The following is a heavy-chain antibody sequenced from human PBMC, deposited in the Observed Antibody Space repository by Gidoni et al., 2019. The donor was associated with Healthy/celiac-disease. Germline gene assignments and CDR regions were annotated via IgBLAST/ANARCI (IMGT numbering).Heavy chain of an antibody. V-gene: IGHV4-30-2*01. Sequence: QLQLQESGSGLVKPSQTLSLTCAVSGGSISRGHYSWSWIRQPPGKGLEWIGYIYHSGSTYYNPSLKSRVTISVDRSKNQFSLKLSSVTAADTAVYYCARVLREVVPRLGEWFDPWGQGTLVTVSS. J-gene: IGHJ5*02. D-gene: IGHD3-16*01. CDR3: ARVLREVVPRLGEWFDP. CDR1: GGSISRGHYS. CDR2: IYHSGST.